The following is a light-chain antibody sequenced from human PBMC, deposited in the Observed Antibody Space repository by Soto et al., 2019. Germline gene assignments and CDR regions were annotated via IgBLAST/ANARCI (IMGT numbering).Light chain of an antibody. Sequence: QAVVTQPRSVSASPGQSVTISCTGTSSNVGDYNYVSWYQQNPGKAPKPMIYDASKRPSGVPDRFSGSKSGNAASLTISGLQADDEADYYCCSYAADYSLVFGGGTKLTVL. J-gene: IGLJ3*02. CDR1: SSNVGDYNY. V-gene: IGLV2-11*01. CDR2: DAS. CDR3: CSYAADYSLV.